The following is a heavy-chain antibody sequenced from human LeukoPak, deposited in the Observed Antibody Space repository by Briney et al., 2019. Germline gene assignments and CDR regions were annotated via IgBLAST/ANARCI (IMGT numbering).Heavy chain of an antibody. Sequence: GGSLRLSCAASGFTFDDYAMHWVRQAPEKGLEWVSLISGDGGSTYYADSVKGRFTISRDNSKNSLYLQMNSLRTEDTALYYCAKDLIFGVVIIPVRNWFDPWGQGTLVTVSS. CDR1: GFTFDDYA. J-gene: IGHJ5*02. D-gene: IGHD3-3*01. CDR2: ISGDGGST. CDR3: AKDLIFGVVIIPVRNWFDP. V-gene: IGHV3-43*02.